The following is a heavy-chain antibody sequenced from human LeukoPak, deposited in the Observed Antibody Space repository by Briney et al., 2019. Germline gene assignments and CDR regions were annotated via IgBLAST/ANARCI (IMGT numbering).Heavy chain of an antibody. J-gene: IGHJ4*02. CDR1: GYSISSGYY. D-gene: IGHD6-13*01. V-gene: IGHV4-38-2*02. CDR2: IHHGGST. CDR3: ARVTSSSWFEGYFDY. Sequence: SETLSLTCTVSGYSISSGYYWGWIRQPPGKGLEWIGNIHHGGSTYYNPSLKSRVTMSGDTSKNQFSLNLSSVTAADTAVYYCARVTSSSWFEGYFDYWGQGTLVTVSS.